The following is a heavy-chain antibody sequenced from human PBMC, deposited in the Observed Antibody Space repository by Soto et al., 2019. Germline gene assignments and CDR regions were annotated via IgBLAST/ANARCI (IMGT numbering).Heavy chain of an antibody. D-gene: IGHD3-10*01. V-gene: IGHV4-30-4*01. J-gene: IGHJ4*02. Sequence: QLQLQESGPGLVKPSQTLSLTCTVSGGSMNRADYYWSWIRQPPGKGLEWLGYIYYNGATYYNPSLERRLTISGDTSKNQFSLKLRSVTAADMAVYFCARDGGRGYYGSGTYYDFWGQGTLVTVSS. CDR3: ARDGGRGYYGSGTYYDF. CDR1: GGSMNRADYY. CDR2: IYYNGAT.